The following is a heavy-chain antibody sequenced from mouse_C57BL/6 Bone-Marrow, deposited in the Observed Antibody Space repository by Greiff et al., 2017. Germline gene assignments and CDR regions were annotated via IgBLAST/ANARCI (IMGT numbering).Heavy chain of an antibody. Sequence: VQLVESGPELVKPGASVKLSCKASGYTFTSYDINWVKQRPGQGLEWIGWIYPRDGSTKYNEKFKGKATLTVDTSSSTAYMELHSLTSEDSAVYFCARLEFDGSSWDWYFDVWRTGTTVTVSS. V-gene: IGHV1-85*01. CDR2: IYPRDGST. CDR1: GYTFTSYD. CDR3: ARLEFDGSSWDWYFDV. D-gene: IGHD1-1*01. J-gene: IGHJ1*03.